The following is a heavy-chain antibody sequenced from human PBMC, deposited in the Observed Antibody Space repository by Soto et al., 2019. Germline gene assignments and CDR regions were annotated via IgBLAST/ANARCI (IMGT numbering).Heavy chain of an antibody. CDR2: IYHSGST. CDR1: GGSISSSYW. J-gene: IGHJ4*02. D-gene: IGHD3-3*01. V-gene: IGHV4-4*02. CDR3: VTSLNYDFWRDGGRHYYFDY. Sequence: QVQLQESGPGLVTPSGTLSLTCAVSGGSISSSYWWNWVRQPPGKGLEWIGKIYHSGSTNYNPSLKNRVTISVDKSNYQFSLRLSSVTAADTAVYFCVTSLNYDFWRDGGRHYYFDYWGQGTLVTVSS.